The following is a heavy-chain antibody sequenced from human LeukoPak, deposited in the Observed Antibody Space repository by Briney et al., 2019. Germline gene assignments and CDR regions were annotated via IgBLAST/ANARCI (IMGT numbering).Heavy chain of an antibody. CDR1: GLTFSSHA. V-gene: IGHV3-30-3*01. D-gene: IGHD2-15*01. CDR2: ISHDGSDK. Sequence: PGGSLRLSCAASGLTFSSHAMHWVRQAPGKGLEWVAVISHDGSDKHYADSVKGRFTISRDNAKNSLYLQMNSLRAEDTAVYYCARVRCSGGRASGCYYYYGMDVWGQGTTVTVSS. CDR3: ARVRCSGGRASGCYYYYGMDV. J-gene: IGHJ6*02.